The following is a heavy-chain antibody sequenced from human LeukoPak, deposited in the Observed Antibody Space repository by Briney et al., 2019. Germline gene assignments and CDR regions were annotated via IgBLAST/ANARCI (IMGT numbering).Heavy chain of an antibody. CDR2: VWYDGSKK. CDR1: GFTFSFYG. V-gene: IGHV3-33*01. CDR3: AGEEDLRELRGGREFFQY. Sequence: GGSLRLSCAASGFTFSFYGMHWVRQAPGKGLGWVAVVWYDGSKKYYADSVKGRFTISRDNSKNTVYLQMNSLRVEDTAVYYCAGEEDLRELRGGREFFQYWGQGTLVTVSS. D-gene: IGHD3-10*01. J-gene: IGHJ1*01.